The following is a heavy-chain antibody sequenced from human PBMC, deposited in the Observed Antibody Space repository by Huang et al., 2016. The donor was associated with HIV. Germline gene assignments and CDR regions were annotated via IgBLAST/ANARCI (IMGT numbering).Heavy chain of an antibody. J-gene: IGHJ4*02. CDR1: GFSLSTRGVG. Sequence: QITLKESGPTLVKPTQTLTLTCTFSGFSLSTRGVGVGWIRPPPGKAMEWLALIYLADDKRYSPALKSRLTSTKDTSKNQVVLTMTNMDPVDTATYYCAHRERGYTYGTFGYWGQGTLVTVSS. CDR2: IYLADDK. CDR3: AHRERGYTYGTFGY. D-gene: IGHD5-18*01. V-gene: IGHV2-5*02.